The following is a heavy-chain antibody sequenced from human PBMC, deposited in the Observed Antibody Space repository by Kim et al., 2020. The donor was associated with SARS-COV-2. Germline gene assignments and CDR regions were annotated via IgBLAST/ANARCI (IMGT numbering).Heavy chain of an antibody. D-gene: IGHD3-10*01. J-gene: IGHJ6*01. CDR3: ARVSRFRAGTYDYFYYA. CDR2: MNSDGSSR. Sequence: GGSLRLSCAASGFTFNTYWMHWVRQAPGKGLVWVARMNSDGSSRGYVDSVKGRFTISRDNVKNTLYLQMNSMRVDDTAVYFCARVSRFRAGTYDYFYYA. CDR1: GFTFNTYW. V-gene: IGHV3-74*01.